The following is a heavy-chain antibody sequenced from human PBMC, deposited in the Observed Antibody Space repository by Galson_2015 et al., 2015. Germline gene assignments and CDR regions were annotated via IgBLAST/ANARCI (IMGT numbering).Heavy chain of an antibody. Sequence: SLRLSCAASGFTFSSYDMSWVRQAPGKGLEWVSAISGSGGSIYYADSVKGRFTISRDNSKNTLYLQMNSLRAEDTAVYYCAKAVNYDFWSGYYRYWSFDLWGRGTLVTVSS. D-gene: IGHD3-3*01. CDR3: AKAVNYDFWSGYYRYWSFDL. CDR1: GFTFSSYD. J-gene: IGHJ2*01. CDR2: ISGSGGSI. V-gene: IGHV3-23*01.